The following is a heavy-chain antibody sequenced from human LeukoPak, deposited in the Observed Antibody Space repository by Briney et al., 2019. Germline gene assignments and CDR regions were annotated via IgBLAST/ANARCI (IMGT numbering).Heavy chain of an antibody. D-gene: IGHD1-14*01. CDR1: GGSFSGYY. CDR2: INHSGST. CDR3: ARAKEPPRGYFDL. J-gene: IGHJ2*01. Sequence: SETLSLTCAVYGGSFSGYYWSWIRQPPGKGLEWIGEINHSGSTNYNPSLKSRVTISVDTSKNQFSLKLSSVTAADTAVYYCARAKEPPRGYFDLWGRGTLVTVSS. V-gene: IGHV4-34*01.